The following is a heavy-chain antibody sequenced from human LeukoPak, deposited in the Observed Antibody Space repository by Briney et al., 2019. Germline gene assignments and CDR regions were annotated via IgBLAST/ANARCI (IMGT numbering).Heavy chain of an antibody. CDR1: GYTFSSYW. Sequence: AGEALKISFKGSGYTFSSYWIGWVRQGPGKGLERRGIIFPGDSDTRYSPSFQGQVTISADKAIGTAYFQWNSLKASDTAMYYCARQAHDYICGSNSYDVFDLWGQGTMVTVSS. J-gene: IGHJ3*01. CDR3: ARQAHDYICGSNSYDVFDL. D-gene: IGHD3-16*01. V-gene: IGHV5-51*01. CDR2: IFPGDSDT.